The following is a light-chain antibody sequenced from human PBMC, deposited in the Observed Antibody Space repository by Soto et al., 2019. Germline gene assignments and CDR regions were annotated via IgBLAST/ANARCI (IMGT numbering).Light chain of an antibody. CDR3: SSYTGSNNLV. V-gene: IGLV2-8*01. CDR1: SSDVGGYNY. J-gene: IGLJ3*02. CDR2: EVT. Sequence: QSALTQPPSASGSPGQSVTISCTGTSSDVGGYNYVSWYQQHPGKAPKLIIYEVTKRPSGVPDRFSGSKSDNTASLTVSGLQAEGEADFYCSSYTGSNNLVFGGGTKVTVL.